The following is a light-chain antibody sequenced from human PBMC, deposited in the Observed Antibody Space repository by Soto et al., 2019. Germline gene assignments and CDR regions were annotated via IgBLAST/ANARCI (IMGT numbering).Light chain of an antibody. CDR1: QSVSNN. V-gene: IGKV3D-15*01. CDR2: GAS. Sequence: EIVMTQSPATLSVSPGERATLSCRASQSVSNNLAWYQQNPGQAPRLLIYGASIRATGIPVRFSGSGSGTEFTLTISSLQSEDFAVYYCQQYNNWPITFGQGTRLEIK. CDR3: QQYNNWPIT. J-gene: IGKJ5*01.